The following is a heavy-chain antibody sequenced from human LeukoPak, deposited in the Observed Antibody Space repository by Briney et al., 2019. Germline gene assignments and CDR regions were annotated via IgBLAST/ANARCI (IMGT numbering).Heavy chain of an antibody. V-gene: IGHV3-23*01. CDR1: GFTFSSYA. CDR3: AKEGDSGSYPDY. J-gene: IGHJ4*02. CDR2: ISGGGGHT. D-gene: IGHD3-10*01. Sequence: GGSLRLSCAASGFTFSSYAMGWVRQAPGKGPEWVSSISGGGGHTYFADSVKGRFTISRDNSKNTLDLQMNSLKVEDTAVYYCAKEGDSGSYPDYWGQGTLVTVSS.